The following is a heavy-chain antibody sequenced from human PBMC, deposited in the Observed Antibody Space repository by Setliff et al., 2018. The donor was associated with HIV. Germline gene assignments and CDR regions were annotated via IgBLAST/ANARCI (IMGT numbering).Heavy chain of an antibody. CDR1: GDSIITYY. Sequence: SETLSLTCTVSGDSIITYYWTWIRQPPGKGLEWIGYIHHSGSSDYTPSLRSRVTISLDTSKNQFSLNLSPVTAADTAVYYCARQRGLRGYYGLNSLYYFDYWGQGILVTVSS. J-gene: IGHJ4*02. D-gene: IGHD3-10*01. V-gene: IGHV4-59*08. CDR2: IHHSGSS. CDR3: ARQRGLRGYYGLNSLYYFDY.